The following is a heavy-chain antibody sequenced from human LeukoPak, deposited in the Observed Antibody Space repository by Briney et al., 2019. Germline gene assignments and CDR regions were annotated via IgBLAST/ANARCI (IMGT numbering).Heavy chain of an antibody. V-gene: IGHV3-48*04. CDR2: ISSSSSSI. D-gene: IGHD1-26*01. CDR3: ASLEWGPDY. CDR1: GFTFSSYW. J-gene: IGHJ4*02. Sequence: PGGSLRLSCAASGFTFSSYWMSWVRQAPGKGLEWVSYISSSSSSIYYADSVKGRFTISRDNAKNSLYLQMNSLRAEDTAVYYCASLEWGPDYWGQGTLVTVSS.